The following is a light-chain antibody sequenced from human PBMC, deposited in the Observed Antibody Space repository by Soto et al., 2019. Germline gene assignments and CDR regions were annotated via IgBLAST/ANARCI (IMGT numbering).Light chain of an antibody. CDR1: SSDVGGYNY. Sequence: QSVLTQPASVSGSPGQSIAISCTGTSSDVGGYNYVSWYQHHPGKAPKLMIYDVSNRPSGVSNRFSGSKSGNTASLIISGLQAEDEADYYCTSYTRISTLSPYVF. V-gene: IGLV2-14*03. CDR2: DVS. CDR3: TSYTRISTLSPYV. J-gene: IGLJ1*01.